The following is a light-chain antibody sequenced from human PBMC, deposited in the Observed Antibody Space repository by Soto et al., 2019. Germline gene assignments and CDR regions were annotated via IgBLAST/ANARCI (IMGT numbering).Light chain of an antibody. Sequence: QSALTQPASVSGSPGQSITISCTGTSSDVGSYNYVSWYQQHPGKAPKLMIYDVTNRPSGVSNRFSGSKSGNTASLTISGLQIEDEADYYYTSFTSSSTPWVFGGGTKVTVL. V-gene: IGLV2-14*01. J-gene: IGLJ3*02. CDR2: DVT. CDR3: TSFTSSSTPWV. CDR1: SSDVGSYNY.